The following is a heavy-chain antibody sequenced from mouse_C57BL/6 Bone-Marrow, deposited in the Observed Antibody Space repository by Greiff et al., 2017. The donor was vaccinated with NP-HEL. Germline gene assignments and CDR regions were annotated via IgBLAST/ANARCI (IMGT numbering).Heavy chain of an antibody. CDR2: ISNGGGST. D-gene: IGHD3-3*01. CDR1: GFTFSDYY. CDR3: ARGGTWYFDV. Sequence: EVNLVESGGGLVQPGGSLKLSCAASGFTFSDYYMYWVRQTPEKRLEWVAYISNGGGSTYYPDTVKGRFTISRDNAKNTLYLQMSRLKSEDTAMYYCARGGTWYFDVWGTGTTVTVSS. V-gene: IGHV5-12*01. J-gene: IGHJ1*03.